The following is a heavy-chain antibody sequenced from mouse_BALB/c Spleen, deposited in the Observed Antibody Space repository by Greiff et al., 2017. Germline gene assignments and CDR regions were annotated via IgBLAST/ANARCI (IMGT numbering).Heavy chain of an antibody. V-gene: IGHV5-4*02. J-gene: IGHJ2*01. Sequence: EVKLVESGGGLVKPGGSLKLSCAASGFTFSDYYMYWVRQTPEKRLEWVATISDGGSYTYYPDSVKGRFTISRDNAKNNLYLQMSSLKSEDTAMYYCAREGYFDYWGQGTTLTVSS. CDR3: AREGYFDY. CDR1: GFTFSDYY. CDR2: ISDGGSYT.